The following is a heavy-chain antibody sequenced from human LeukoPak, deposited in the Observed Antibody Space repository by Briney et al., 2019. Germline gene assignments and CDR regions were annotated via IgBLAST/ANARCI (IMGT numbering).Heavy chain of an antibody. D-gene: IGHD1-26*01. J-gene: IGHJ6*02. CDR2: IYYSGST. V-gene: IGHV4-59*01. CDR3: AISRSGSYWDYYYYYGMDV. CDR1: GGSISSYY. Sequence: SETLSLTCTVSGGSISSYYWSWIRQPPGKGLEWIGYIYYSGSTNYNPSLKSRVTISVDTSKNQFSLKLSSVTAADTAVYYCAISRSGSYWDYYYYYGMDVWGQGTTVTVSS.